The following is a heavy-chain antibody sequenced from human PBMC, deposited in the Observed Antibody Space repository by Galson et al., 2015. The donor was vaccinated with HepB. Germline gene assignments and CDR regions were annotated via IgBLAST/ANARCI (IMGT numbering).Heavy chain of an antibody. CDR1: GYSFSTYW. D-gene: IGHD2-15*01. V-gene: IGHV5-51*01. Sequence: QSGAEVKKPGESLKISCKGFGYSFSTYWIGWVRQTPGKGLEWMGVIYPGDSDTRYSPSFQGQVTISVDKSVTTAYLQWSSLKAADTAMYYCARRQYCSSGSCYAGWFDPWGQGTLVTVSS. CDR2: IYPGDSDT. J-gene: IGHJ5*02. CDR3: ARRQYCSSGSCYAGWFDP.